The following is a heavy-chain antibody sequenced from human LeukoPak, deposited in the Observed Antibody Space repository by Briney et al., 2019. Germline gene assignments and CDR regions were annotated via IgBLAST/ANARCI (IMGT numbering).Heavy chain of an antibody. J-gene: IGHJ1*01. V-gene: IGHV1-2*02. CDR1: GYTFTGYY. Sequence: VAPVKVSCKASGYTFTGYYIHWVRQAPGQGLEWIGWINPNSGDTGYAQNFQGRVTMTRDTSISTAYMDLSSLRSDDTTVYYCARAELPTVTAFFPHWGQGTLVTVSS. CDR3: ARAELPTVTAFFPH. D-gene: IGHD4-17*01. CDR2: INPNSGDT.